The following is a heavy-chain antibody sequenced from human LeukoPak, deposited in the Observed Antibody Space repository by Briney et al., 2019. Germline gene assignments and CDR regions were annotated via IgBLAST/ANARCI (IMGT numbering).Heavy chain of an antibody. D-gene: IGHD3-22*01. Sequence: GGSLRLSCAASGFTFSSYAMTWARQAPGKGLEWVSTISGSGISTYYADSVKGRFTNSRDNSRNMVSLQMDSLRAEDTAVYYCASGVVIITAFDSWGQGTLVTVSS. J-gene: IGHJ4*02. V-gene: IGHV3-23*01. CDR3: ASGVVIITAFDS. CDR2: ISGSGIST. CDR1: GFTFSSYA.